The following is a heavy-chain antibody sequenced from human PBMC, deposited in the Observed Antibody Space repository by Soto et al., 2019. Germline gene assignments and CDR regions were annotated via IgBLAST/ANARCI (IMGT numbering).Heavy chain of an antibody. Sequence: GGSLRLSCAASGFTFSSYAMSWVRQAPGKGLEWVSAISGSGGSTYYADSVKGRFTISRDNSKNTLYLQMNSLRAEDTAVYYCAKPHYDSAGPKVGAFDVWGQGTMVTVSS. D-gene: IGHD3-10*01. CDR2: ISGSGGST. CDR3: AKPHYDSAGPKVGAFDV. J-gene: IGHJ3*01. CDR1: GFTFSSYA. V-gene: IGHV3-23*01.